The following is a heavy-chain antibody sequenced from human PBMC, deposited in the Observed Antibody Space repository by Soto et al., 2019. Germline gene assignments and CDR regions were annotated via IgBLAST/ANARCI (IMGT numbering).Heavy chain of an antibody. Sequence: SETLSLTCTVSGGSISSYYWSWIRQPPGKGLEWIGYIYYSGSTNYNPSLKSRVTISVDTSKNQFSLKLSSVTAADTAVYYCARHRVYYYYYMDVWGKGTTVTVSS. V-gene: IGHV4-59*08. J-gene: IGHJ6*03. CDR1: GGSISSYY. CDR2: IYYSGST. CDR3: ARHRVYYYYYMDV.